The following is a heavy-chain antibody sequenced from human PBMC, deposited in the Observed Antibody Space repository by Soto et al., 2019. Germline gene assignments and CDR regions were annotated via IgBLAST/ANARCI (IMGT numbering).Heavy chain of an antibody. CDR3: AGTTSHQWYYMDV. V-gene: IGHV6-1*01. CDR1: GDRVSSNSAA. D-gene: IGHD1-7*01. J-gene: IGHJ6*03. Sequence: QVQLQESGPGLVKPSQTLSLTCAISGDRVSSNSAAWNWIRLSPSRGLAWLARTYYRSRWYNDYAVSVIRRITVNPDTAKNQFSLQLTSVTPEDTAVYYCAGTTSHQWYYMDVWGKGTTVTFSS. CDR2: TYYRSRWYN.